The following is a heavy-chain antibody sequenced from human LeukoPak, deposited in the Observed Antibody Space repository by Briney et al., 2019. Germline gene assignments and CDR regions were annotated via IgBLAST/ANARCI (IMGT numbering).Heavy chain of an antibody. CDR2: ISYDGSNK. CDR1: GFTFSSYA. CDR3: AKDQADTVVVVAVGNDAFDI. Sequence: GGSLRLSCAASGFTFSSYAMHWVRQAPGKGLEWVAVISYDGSNKYYADSVKGRFTISRDNSKNTLYLQMNSLRAEDTAVYYCAKDQADTVVVVAVGNDAFDIWGQGTMVTVSS. J-gene: IGHJ3*02. V-gene: IGHV3-30-3*01. D-gene: IGHD2-15*01.